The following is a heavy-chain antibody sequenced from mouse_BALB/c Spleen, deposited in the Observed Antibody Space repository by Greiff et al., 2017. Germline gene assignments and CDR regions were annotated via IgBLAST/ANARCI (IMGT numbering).Heavy chain of an antibody. CDR3: ARVRVITGTFDY. Sequence: QVQLKESGAELARPGASVKMSCKASGYTFTSYTMHWVKQRPGQGLEWIGYINPSSGYTNYNQKFKDKATLTADKSSSTAYMQLSSLTSEDSAVYCCARVRVITGTFDYWGQGTTPPVSS. CDR1: GYTFTSYT. CDR2: INPSSGYT. J-gene: IGHJ2*01. D-gene: IGHD2-4*01. V-gene: IGHV1-4*01.